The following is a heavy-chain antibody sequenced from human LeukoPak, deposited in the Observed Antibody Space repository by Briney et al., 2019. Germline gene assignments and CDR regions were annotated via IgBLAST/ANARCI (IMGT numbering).Heavy chain of an antibody. CDR2: IHPSTGNP. V-gene: IGHV7-4-1*02. Sequence: ASVKVSCKASGYTFTNYAMNWVRQAPGQGLEWMGWIHPSTGNPTYAQDFTGRFVFSLDTSVSTTYLQISSLKAEDTAVYYYARAYQRLGQLSLPDYWGQGTLVTVSS. CDR1: GYTFTNYA. CDR3: ARAYQRLGQLSLPDY. J-gene: IGHJ4*02. D-gene: IGHD3-16*02.